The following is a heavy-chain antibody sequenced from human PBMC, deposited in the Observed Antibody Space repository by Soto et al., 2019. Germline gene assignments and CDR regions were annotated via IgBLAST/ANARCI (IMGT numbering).Heavy chain of an antibody. CDR2: ISSSGSMR. CDR3: ARDLRTFDREVTYGMDY. Sequence: EVQLVESGGGLVQPGGSLRLSCAVSGFTYGAYEMNWVRQAPGKGLEWVSYISSSGSMRYYADSVQGRFTISRDNANNSLYMQMNSLRAEDTAVYYGARDLRTFDREVTYGMDYWGQGTTVTVSS. J-gene: IGHJ6*02. CDR1: GFTYGAYE. D-gene: IGHD3-10*01. V-gene: IGHV3-48*03.